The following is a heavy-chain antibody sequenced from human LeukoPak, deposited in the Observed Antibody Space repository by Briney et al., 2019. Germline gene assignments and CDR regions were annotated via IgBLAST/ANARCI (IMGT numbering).Heavy chain of an antibody. J-gene: IGHJ4*02. Sequence: ASVKVSCSTSGYTFSSYDVIWVRLAPGQGLEWMGWMNPNSGNTGYAQKFQGRVTMTGDTSISTAYMELSSLMSDDTAVYYCARAIRYQLLSEYWGQGTLVTVSS. CDR3: ARAIRYQLLSEY. CDR1: GYTFSSYD. V-gene: IGHV1-8*01. D-gene: IGHD2-2*01. CDR2: MNPNSGNT.